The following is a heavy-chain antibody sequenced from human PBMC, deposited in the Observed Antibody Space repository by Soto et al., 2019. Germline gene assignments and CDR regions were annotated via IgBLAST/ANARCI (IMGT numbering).Heavy chain of an antibody. Sequence: GASVKVSCKASGGTFSSYAISWVRQAPGQGLEWMGGIIPIFGTANYAQKFQGRVTITADKSTSTAYMELSSLRSEDTAMYYCARPDYTQDVWYHTYDIWGQGTMVTVSS. D-gene: IGHD3-3*01. J-gene: IGHJ3*02. CDR3: ARPDYTQDVWYHTYDI. CDR2: IIPIFGTA. V-gene: IGHV1-69*06. CDR1: GGTFSSYA.